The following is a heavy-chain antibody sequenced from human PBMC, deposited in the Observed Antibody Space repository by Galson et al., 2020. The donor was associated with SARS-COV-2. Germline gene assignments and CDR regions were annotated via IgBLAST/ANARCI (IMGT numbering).Heavy chain of an antibody. D-gene: IGHD3-10*01. J-gene: IGHJ5*02. CDR3: ATSHEGDVNYGWGNWFDP. V-gene: IGHV3-11*06. Sequence: GGSLRLSCAASGFTFSDYYMSWIRQAPGKGLEWVSYISSSSSYTNYADSVKGRFTISRDNAKNSLYLQMNSLRAEDTAVYYCATSHEGDVNYGWGNWFDPWGQGTLVTVSS. CDR1: GFTFSDYY. CDR2: ISSSSSYT.